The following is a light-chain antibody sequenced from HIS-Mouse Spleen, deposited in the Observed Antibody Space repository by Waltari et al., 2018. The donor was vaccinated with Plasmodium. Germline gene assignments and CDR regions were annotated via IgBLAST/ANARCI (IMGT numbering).Light chain of an antibody. CDR3: QQYNNWPAWT. CDR1: QSVSSN. J-gene: IGKJ1*01. Sequence: EIVMTQSPATLSVSPGERATLSCRASQSVSSNLAWYQQKPGQAPMLLIYGASTRTTGNPARFSGSGSGTKFTLTISSLQSEDCAVYYCQQYNNWPAWTFGQGTKVEIK. V-gene: IGKV3-15*01. CDR2: GAS.